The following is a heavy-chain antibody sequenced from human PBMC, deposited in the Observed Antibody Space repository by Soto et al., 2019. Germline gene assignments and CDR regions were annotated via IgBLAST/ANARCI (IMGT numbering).Heavy chain of an antibody. V-gene: IGHV3-53*05. D-gene: IGHD3-22*01. Sequence: GGSLRLSCAASGFTVSSNYMSWVRQAPGKGLEWVSVIYSGGSTYYADSVKGRFTISRDNSKNTLYLQMNSLRAEDTAIYYCAKDTYYYDSSGYYVFDYWGQGALVTVSS. CDR2: IYSGGST. CDR3: AKDTYYYDSSGYYVFDY. J-gene: IGHJ4*02. CDR1: GFTVSSNY.